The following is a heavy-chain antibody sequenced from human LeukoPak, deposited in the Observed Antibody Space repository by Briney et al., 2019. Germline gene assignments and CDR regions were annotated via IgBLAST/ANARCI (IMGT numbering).Heavy chain of an antibody. V-gene: IGHV2-5*02. CDR3: ANRRGTSGWSEGYFDY. CDR2: IYWDDDK. J-gene: IGHJ4*02. D-gene: IGHD6-19*01. Sequence: SGPTLVKPTQTLTLTCTFSGFSLSTSGVGVGWIRQPPGKAPEWLALIYWDDDKRYSPSLTSRLTITKDTSKNQVVLTMTNVDPLDTATYYCANRRGTSGWSEGYFDYWGQGTLVTVSS. CDR1: GFSLSTSGVG.